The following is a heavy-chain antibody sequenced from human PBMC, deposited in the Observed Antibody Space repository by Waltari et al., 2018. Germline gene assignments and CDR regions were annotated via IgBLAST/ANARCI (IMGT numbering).Heavy chain of an antibody. V-gene: IGHV3-11*01. CDR3: AREASGWTPHFDN. J-gene: IGHJ4*02. Sequence: QVQLVESGGGLVKPGGSLRLSCAVSGFTFSDYFMTWIRQAPGKGLEWVSDSSGSGTSTYYADSVKGRVTISRDNAKNSLYLQMNSLRAEDTAVDYCAREASGWTPHFDNWGQGTLVTVSS. CDR2: SSGSGTST. D-gene: IGHD6-19*01. CDR1: GFTFSDYF.